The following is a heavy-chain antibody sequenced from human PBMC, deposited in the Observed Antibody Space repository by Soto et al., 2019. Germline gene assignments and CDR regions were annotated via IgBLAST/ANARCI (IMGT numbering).Heavy chain of an antibody. Sequence: GASVKVSCKVSGYTLTELSMHWVRQAPGKGLEWMGGFDPEDGETIYAQKFQGRVTMTEDTSTDTAYMELSSLRSEDTAVYYCAIAVGYCTNGVCYLARREYNWFDPWGQGNLVTV. CDR3: AIAVGYCTNGVCYLARREYNWFDP. J-gene: IGHJ5*02. CDR1: GYTLTELS. CDR2: FDPEDGET. D-gene: IGHD2-8*01. V-gene: IGHV1-24*01.